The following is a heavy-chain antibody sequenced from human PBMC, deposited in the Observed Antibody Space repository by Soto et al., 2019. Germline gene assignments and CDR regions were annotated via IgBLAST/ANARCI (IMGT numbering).Heavy chain of an antibody. CDR3: AKDIYSNTEIDY. J-gene: IGHJ4*02. V-gene: IGHV3-23*01. CDR2: ISGSGGST. Sequence: GGSLRLSCAASGFTFSSYAMSWVRQAPGKGLEWVSAISGSGGSTYYADSVKGRFTISRDNAKNTLYLQMNSLRAEDTAVYYCAKDIYSNTEIDYWGQGTLVTVSS. D-gene: IGHD4-4*01. CDR1: GFTFSSYA.